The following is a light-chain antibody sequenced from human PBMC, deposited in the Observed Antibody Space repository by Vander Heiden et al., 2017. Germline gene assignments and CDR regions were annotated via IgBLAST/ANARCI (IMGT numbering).Light chain of an antibody. J-gene: IGLJ2*01. CDR3: AAWDDTLNGVV. V-gene: IGLV1-44*01. Sequence: QSVLTQPPSASGTPGQTVTISCSGSSSNIGSYTVNWYQQLPGTGPKLLIYTNNQRPSGVPARFSGSKSGTSASLAISGLQSEDEADYHCAAWDDTLNGVVFGGGTKLSVL. CDR1: SSNIGSYT. CDR2: TNN.